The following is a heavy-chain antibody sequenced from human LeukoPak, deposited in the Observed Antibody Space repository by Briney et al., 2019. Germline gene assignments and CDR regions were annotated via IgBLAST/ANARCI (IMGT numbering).Heavy chain of an antibody. V-gene: IGHV1-2*02. CDR2: INPNSGGT. J-gene: IGHJ1*01. D-gene: IGHD3-16*01. CDR3: ARDGVSNPYAGGD. Sequence: ASVKVSCKASEYTFTGYYMHWVRQAPGQGLEWMGWINPNSGGTNYAQKFQGRVTMTRDTSISTAYMELSRLRSDDTAVYYCARDGVSNPYAGGDWGQGTLVTVSS. CDR1: EYTFTGYY.